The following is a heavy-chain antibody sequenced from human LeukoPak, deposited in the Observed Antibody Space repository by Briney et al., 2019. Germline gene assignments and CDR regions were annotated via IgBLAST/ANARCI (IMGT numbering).Heavy chain of an antibody. CDR3: ARRNYGDYDHYFDY. Sequence: SETLSLTCTVSGGSISSGGYFWSWIRQPPGMGLGWIGYIYYSGSTNYNPSVKSRVTISVDTSRNQFSLKLSSVTAADTAVYYCARRNYGDYDHYFDYWGQGTLVTVSS. J-gene: IGHJ4*02. CDR1: GGSISSGGYF. D-gene: IGHD4-17*01. CDR2: IYYSGST. V-gene: IGHV4-61*08.